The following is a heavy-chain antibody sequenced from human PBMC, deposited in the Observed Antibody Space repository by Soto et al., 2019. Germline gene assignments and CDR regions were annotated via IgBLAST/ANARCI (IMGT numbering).Heavy chain of an antibody. CDR1: GFPFSTYA. CDR2: INSDRTTT. Sequence: DVHLVESGGGWVQPGGSLRLSCAVSGFPFSTYAMHWVRQAPGKGLEWISYINSDRTTTFHADSVKSRFTVSRDNAKNSLYLQMSSLRHEDTAVYYCARDLSHWGQGTLVSVSS. V-gene: IGHV3-48*02. J-gene: IGHJ4*02. CDR3: ARDLSH.